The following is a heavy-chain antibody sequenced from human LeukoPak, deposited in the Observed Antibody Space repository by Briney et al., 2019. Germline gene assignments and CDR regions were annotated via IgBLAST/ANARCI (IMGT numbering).Heavy chain of an antibody. J-gene: IGHJ4*02. CDR3: ARGLTMIRGVYDY. CDR2: ISSSGNTI. D-gene: IGHD3-10*01. CDR1: GFTFSDYY. V-gene: IGHV3-11*04. Sequence: GGSLRLSCAASGFTFSDYYMSWIRQAPGKGLEWVSYISSSGNTIDYADSVKGRFTISRDNSKNTLYLQMNSLRAEDTAVYYCARGLTMIRGVYDYWGQGTLVTVSS.